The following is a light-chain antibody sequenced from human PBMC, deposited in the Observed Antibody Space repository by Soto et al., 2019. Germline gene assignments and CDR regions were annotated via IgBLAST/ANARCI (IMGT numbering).Light chain of an antibody. V-gene: IGLV2-8*01. CDR3: SSYAGSNNLV. CDR2: EVS. CDR1: SSDVGGYNY. J-gene: IGLJ2*01. Sequence: QSVLTQPPSASGSTGESVTISCTGTSSDVGGYNYVSWYQQHPGKAPKLMIYEVSKRPSGVPDRFSGSKSGNTASLTVSGLQAEDEADYYCSSYAGSNNLVFCGGIKLTVL.